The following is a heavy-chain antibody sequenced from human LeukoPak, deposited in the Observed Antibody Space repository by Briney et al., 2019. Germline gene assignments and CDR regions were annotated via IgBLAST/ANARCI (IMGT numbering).Heavy chain of an antibody. CDR2: ITSSGTTT. CDR3: AMGLSAAILGGFDY. V-gene: IGHV3-11*01. D-gene: IGHD2-2*01. Sequence: GGSLRLSCAASGFSFNDYSISWIRQAPGKGLEWLSYITSSGTTTYYADSMMGRFTISRDNAKNSLYLRMNSLRAEDTAVYYCAMGLSAAILGGFDYWGQGTLVTVSS. CDR1: GFSFNDYS. J-gene: IGHJ4*02.